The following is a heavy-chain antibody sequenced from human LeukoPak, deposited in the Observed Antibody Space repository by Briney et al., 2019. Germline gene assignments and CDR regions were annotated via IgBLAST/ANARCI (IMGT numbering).Heavy chain of an antibody. CDR3: AKHYMGSSYNRGLDY. CDR1: GGSISSSTYY. CDR2: IYYSGYT. J-gene: IGHJ4*02. Sequence: SETLSLTCTVSGGSISSSTYYWGWIRQPPGKGLEWIGSIYYSGYTYYNPSLESRVTISVDTSKNQLSLKLSSVTAADTAIYYCAKHYMGSSYNRGLDYWGQGTLVTVSS. V-gene: IGHV4-39*01. D-gene: IGHD3-10*01.